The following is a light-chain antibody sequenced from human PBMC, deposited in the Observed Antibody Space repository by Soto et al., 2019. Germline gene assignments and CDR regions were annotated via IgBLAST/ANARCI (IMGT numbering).Light chain of an antibody. CDR1: SSDVGSYNL. CDR3: GTRDSSRTGYV. J-gene: IGLJ1*01. CDR2: EGS. V-gene: IGLV2-14*02. Sequence: QSALTQPASVSGSPGQSITVSCTGTSSDVGSYNLVSWYQQHPGKAPKLMIYEGSKRPSGVSNRFSGSKSGTSATLVITGLQTGDEADYYCGTRDSSRTGYVFGTGTKVTVL.